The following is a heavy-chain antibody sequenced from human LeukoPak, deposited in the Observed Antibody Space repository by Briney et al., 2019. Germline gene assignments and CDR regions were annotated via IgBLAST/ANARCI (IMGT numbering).Heavy chain of an antibody. CDR2: ISGSGGNT. D-gene: IGHD1-26*01. CDR1: GFTFSSYA. V-gene: IGHV3-23*01. J-gene: IGHJ5*02. Sequence: GGSLRLSCTASGFTFSSYAMTWVRQAPGKGLEWVSAISGSGGNTYYADSVKGRFTISRDNSKNTLYLQMNSLRAEDTAVYYCAKGPYSGFSWGQGTLVTVSS. CDR3: AKGPYSGFS.